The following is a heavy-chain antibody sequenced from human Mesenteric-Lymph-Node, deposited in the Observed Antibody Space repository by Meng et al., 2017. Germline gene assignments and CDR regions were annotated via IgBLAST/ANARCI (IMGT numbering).Heavy chain of an antibody. CDR1: GFTFSSYW. CDR2: IKQDGSEK. D-gene: IGHD6-19*01. Sequence: GGSLRLSCAASGFTFSSYWMSWVRLAPGKGLEWVANIKQDGSEKYYVDSVKGRFTISRDDSENTLFLQMNSLRPEDTAVYYCARGFLSVSGAFDYWGQGTLVTVSS. CDR3: ARGFLSVSGAFDY. J-gene: IGHJ4*02. V-gene: IGHV3-7*01.